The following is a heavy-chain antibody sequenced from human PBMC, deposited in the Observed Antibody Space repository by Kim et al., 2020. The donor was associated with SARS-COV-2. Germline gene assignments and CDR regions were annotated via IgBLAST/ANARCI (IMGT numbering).Heavy chain of an antibody. V-gene: IGHV4-39*01. CDR3: ARHPRTGDRGRNAFDL. D-gene: IGHD7-27*01. Sequence: SLRSRVTISGGTSKNQYSLRLRSVTAADTAVYYCARHPRTGDRGRNAFDLWGQGTMVTVSS. J-gene: IGHJ3*01.